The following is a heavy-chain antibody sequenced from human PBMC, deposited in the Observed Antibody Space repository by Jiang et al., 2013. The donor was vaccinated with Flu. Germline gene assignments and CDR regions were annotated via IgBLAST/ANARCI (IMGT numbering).Heavy chain of an antibody. V-gene: IGHV3-23*01. CDR1: GFTFSSYA. Sequence: VQLLESGGGLVQPGGSLRLSCAASGFTFSSYAMSWVRQAPGKGLEWVSAISGSGGSTYYADSVKGRFTISRDNSKNTLYLQMNSLRAEDTAVYYCAKDPAHWNGLSYYYYGIGRLGQRDHGHRLL. CDR3: AKDPAHWNGLSYYYYGIGR. J-gene: IGHJ6*04. CDR2: ISGSGGST. D-gene: IGHD1-1*01.